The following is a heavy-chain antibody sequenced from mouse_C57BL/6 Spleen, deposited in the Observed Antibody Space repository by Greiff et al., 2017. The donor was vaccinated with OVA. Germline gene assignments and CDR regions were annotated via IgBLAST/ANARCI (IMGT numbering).Heavy chain of an antibody. CDR1: GFTFSSYG. J-gene: IGHJ2*01. V-gene: IGHV5-6*02. D-gene: IGHD1-3*01. CDR2: ISSGGSYT. CDR3: ARQELMDY. Sequence: DVKLVESGGDLVKPGGSLKLSCAASGFTFSSYGMSWVRQTPDKRLEWVATISSGGSYTYYPDSVKGRFTISRDNAKNTLYLQMSSLKSEDTAMYYCARQELMDYWGQGTTLTVSS.